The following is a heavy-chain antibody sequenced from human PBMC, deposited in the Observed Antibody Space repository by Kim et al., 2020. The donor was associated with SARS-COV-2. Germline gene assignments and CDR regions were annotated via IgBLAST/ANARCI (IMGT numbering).Heavy chain of an antibody. J-gene: IGHJ6*02. Sequence: ASVKVSCKASGYTFTSYYMHWVRQAPGQGLEWMGIINPSGGSTSYAQKFQGRVTMTRDTSTSTVYMELSSLRSEDTAVYYCATLGGIAARAAVPHYYYYGMDVWGQGTTVTVSS. CDR1: GYTFTSYY. CDR2: INPSGGST. D-gene: IGHD6-6*01. V-gene: IGHV1-46*01. CDR3: ATLGGIAARAAVPHYYYYGMDV.